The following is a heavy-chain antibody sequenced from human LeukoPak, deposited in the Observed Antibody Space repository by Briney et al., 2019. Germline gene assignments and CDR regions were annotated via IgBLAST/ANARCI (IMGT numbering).Heavy chain of an antibody. CDR2: IKGDGSST. Sequence: GGSLRLSCAASGFRFSVYWMHWVRQAPGKGLVWVSRIKGDGSSTDYADSVKGRITISRDNANNTLYLQLNSLRGEDTAVYYCAREMATGVGAFDMWGRGTMVTVFS. J-gene: IGHJ3*02. V-gene: IGHV3-74*01. CDR1: GFRFSVYW. D-gene: IGHD5-24*01. CDR3: AREMATGVGAFDM.